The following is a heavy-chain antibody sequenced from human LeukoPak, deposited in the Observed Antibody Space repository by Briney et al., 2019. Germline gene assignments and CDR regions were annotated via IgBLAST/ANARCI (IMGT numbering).Heavy chain of an antibody. D-gene: IGHD1-26*01. CDR1: GGTLSSYA. CDR3: ARERTVLEAEWDDY. V-gene: IGHV1-69*04. J-gene: IGHJ4*02. Sequence: SVKVSCTASGGTLSSYAISWVRQAPGQGLEWMGRIIPILGIANYAQKFQGRVTITADKSTSTAYMELSSLRSEDTAVYYCARERTVLEAEWDDYWGQGTLVTVSS. CDR2: IIPILGIA.